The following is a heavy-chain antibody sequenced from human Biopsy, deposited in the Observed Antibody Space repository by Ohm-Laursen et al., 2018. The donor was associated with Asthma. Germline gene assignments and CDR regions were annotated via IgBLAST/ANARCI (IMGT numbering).Heavy chain of an antibody. V-gene: IGHV1-18*01. D-gene: IGHD3-10*01. Sequence: ASVKVSCKTFGYTFNNAGITWVRQAPGQGLEWMGWISVYNGNTKVAQKLQDRVTMITDIPTSTAYMELRSLRSDDTAVYFCARAVDYSHYYGIDVWGQGTTVTVS. J-gene: IGHJ6*02. CDR2: ISVYNGNT. CDR1: GYTFNNAG. CDR3: ARAVDYSHYYGIDV.